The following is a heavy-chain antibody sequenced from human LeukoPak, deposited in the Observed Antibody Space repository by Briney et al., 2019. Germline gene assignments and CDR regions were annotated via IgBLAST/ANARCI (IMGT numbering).Heavy chain of an antibody. Sequence: PGGPLRLSCAASGFTFSSYSMNWVRQAPGKGLEWVSSISSSSSYIYYADSVKGRFTISRDNAKNSLYLQMNSLRAEDTAVYYCARHPDPIAGATDYWGQGTLVTVSS. V-gene: IGHV3-21*01. CDR2: ISSSSSYI. CDR1: GFTFSSYS. D-gene: IGHD1-26*01. J-gene: IGHJ4*02. CDR3: ARHPDPIAGATDY.